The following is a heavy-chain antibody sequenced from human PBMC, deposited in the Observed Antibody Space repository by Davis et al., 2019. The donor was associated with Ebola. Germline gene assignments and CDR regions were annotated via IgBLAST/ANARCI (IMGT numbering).Heavy chain of an antibody. V-gene: IGHV3-30-3*01. CDR2: ISYDGSNK. CDR3: ARDPHRYCTGGVCYNRYYYYYYGMDV. D-gene: IGHD2-8*02. J-gene: IGHJ6*02. Sequence: GGSLRLSCAASGFTFSSYAMHWVRQAPGKGLEWVAVISYDGSNKYYADSVKGRFTISRDNSKNTLYLQMNSLRAEDTAVYYCARDPHRYCTGGVCYNRYYYYYYGMDVWGQGTTVTVSS. CDR1: GFTFSSYA.